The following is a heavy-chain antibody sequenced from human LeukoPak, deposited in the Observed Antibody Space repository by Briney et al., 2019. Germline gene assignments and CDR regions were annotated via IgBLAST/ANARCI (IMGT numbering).Heavy chain of an antibody. CDR3: ARGIGRDGYNDFDY. V-gene: IGHV4-59*12. CDR1: GGSINNYY. D-gene: IGHD5-24*01. J-gene: IGHJ4*02. CDR2: IYYSGST. Sequence: SETLSLTCTVSGGSINNYYWSWIRQPPGKGLEWIGYIYYSGSTNYNPSLKSRVTISVDKSKNHFSLKLSSVTAADTAVYYCARGIGRDGYNDFDYWGQGTLVTVSS.